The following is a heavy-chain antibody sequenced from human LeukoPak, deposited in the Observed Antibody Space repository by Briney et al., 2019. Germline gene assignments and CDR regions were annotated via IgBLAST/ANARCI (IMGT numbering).Heavy chain of an antibody. CDR1: GGSISSYY. D-gene: IGHD3-22*01. Sequence: SETLSLTCTVSGGSISSYYWSWIRQPPGKGLEWNGYIYYSGSTNYNPSLKSRVTISVDTSKNQFSLKLSSVTAADTAVYYCARLLYYDSSGYLGYYFDYWGQGTLVTVSS. CDR2: IYYSGST. V-gene: IGHV4-59*08. J-gene: IGHJ4*02. CDR3: ARLLYYDSSGYLGYYFDY.